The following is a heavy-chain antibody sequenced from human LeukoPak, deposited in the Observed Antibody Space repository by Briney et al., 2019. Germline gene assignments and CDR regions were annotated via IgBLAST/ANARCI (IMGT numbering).Heavy chain of an antibody. CDR1: GGSISTGREY. V-gene: IGHV4-61*10. Sequence: PSETLSLTCTVSGGSISTGREYWRWIRQPAGKGLEWIGLGYATGSTNYSPSLKSRVTISVDTSKNQFPLKVNSVTAADTAVYYCARGNYDTDGYYSPGYWYFDLWGRGTLVTVSS. J-gene: IGHJ2*01. CDR3: ARGNYDTDGYYSPGYWYFDL. D-gene: IGHD3-22*01. CDR2: GYATGST.